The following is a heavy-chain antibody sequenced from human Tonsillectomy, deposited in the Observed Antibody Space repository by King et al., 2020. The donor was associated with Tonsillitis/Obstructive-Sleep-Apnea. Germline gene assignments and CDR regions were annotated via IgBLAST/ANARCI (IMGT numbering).Heavy chain of an antibody. Sequence: VQLVESGGGLVQPGGSLRLSCAASGITFSSYAMSWVRQAPGKGLEWVSAISDSGGSTYYADSVKGRFTISRDNSKSPLYLQMNSLRAEDTAVYYCAKGSPHTLWLAYFDNGGQGTLVTVSS. CDR3: AKGSPHTLWLAYFDN. CDR1: GITFSSYA. CDR2: ISDSGGST. V-gene: IGHV3-23*04. D-gene: IGHD6-19*01. J-gene: IGHJ4*02.